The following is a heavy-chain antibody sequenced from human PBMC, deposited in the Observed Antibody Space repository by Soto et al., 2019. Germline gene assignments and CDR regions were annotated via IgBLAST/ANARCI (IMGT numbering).Heavy chain of an antibody. V-gene: IGHV3-48*01. CDR3: AKGDRRTYYYGSGSYLKRNYYFDY. J-gene: IGHJ4*02. D-gene: IGHD3-10*01. Sequence: GGSLRLSCAASGFTFSSYSMHWVRQAPGKGLEWVSYISSSGSTIYYADSVKGRFTISRDDSKNTLYLQMNSLRAEDTAVYYCAKGDRRTYYYGSGSYLKRNYYFDYWGQGTLVTVSS. CDR2: ISSSGSTI. CDR1: GFTFSSYS.